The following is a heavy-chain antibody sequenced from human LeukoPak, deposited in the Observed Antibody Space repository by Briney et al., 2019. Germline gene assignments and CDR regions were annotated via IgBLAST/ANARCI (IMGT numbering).Heavy chain of an antibody. CDR1: GYTFSNYG. Sequence: KVSCKASGYTFSNYGIGWVRQMPGKGLEWMGIIYPGDSDARYSPSFQGQVTISADKSISTAYLQWSSLKASDGAMYYCARRLDYWYFDLWGRGTLVTVSS. D-gene: IGHD1-1*01. CDR3: ARRLDYWYFDL. V-gene: IGHV5-51*01. J-gene: IGHJ2*01. CDR2: IYPGDSDA.